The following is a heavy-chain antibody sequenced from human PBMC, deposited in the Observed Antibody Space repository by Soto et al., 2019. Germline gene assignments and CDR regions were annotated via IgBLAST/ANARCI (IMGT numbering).Heavy chain of an antibody. V-gene: IGHV1-3*01. CDR3: ARDPCSGGSCFSNWFDP. Sequence: GASVKVSCKASGYTFTSYAMHWVRQAPGQRLEWMGWINDGNGKSIYSQKFQGRVTITRDTSASTAYMELISLRSEDTAVYYCARDPCSGGSCFSNWFDPWGQGTLVTVSS. D-gene: IGHD2-15*01. CDR1: GYTFTSYA. J-gene: IGHJ5*02. CDR2: INDGNGKS.